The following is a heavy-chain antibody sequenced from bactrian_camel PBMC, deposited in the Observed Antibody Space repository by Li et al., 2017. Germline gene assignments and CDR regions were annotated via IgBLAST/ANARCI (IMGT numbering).Heavy chain of an antibody. CDR1: EDIADAMFSSCK. CDR2: TDFDGVP. D-gene: IGHD4*01. CDR3: AAECPPQFDDFRSPQH. V-gene: IGHV3S53*01. J-gene: IGHJ4*01. Sequence: HVQLVESGGGSVQAGGSVKLPCTAAEDIADAMFSSCKMGWYRKNPGEERPGKERELVGYTDFDGVPNYADSVKGRFTVSRHNANRTLYLQMNSLRPEDTAVYYCAAECPPQFDDFRSPQHWGQGTQVTVS.